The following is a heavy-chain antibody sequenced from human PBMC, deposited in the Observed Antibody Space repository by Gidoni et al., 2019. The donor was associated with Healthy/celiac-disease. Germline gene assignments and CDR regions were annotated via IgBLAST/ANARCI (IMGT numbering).Heavy chain of an antibody. Sequence: QITLKESGPTLVKPTQTLTLTCTFSGFSLSTSGVGVGWIRQPPGKALEWLALIYWDDDKRYSTSLKSRLTITKDTSKNQVVLTMTNMDPVDTATYYCAHSVLEYYDFWSGKRAWFDPWGQGTLVTVSS. CDR3: AHSVLEYYDFWSGKRAWFDP. J-gene: IGHJ5*02. CDR2: IYWDDDK. D-gene: IGHD3-3*01. V-gene: IGHV2-5*02. CDR1: GFSLSTSGVG.